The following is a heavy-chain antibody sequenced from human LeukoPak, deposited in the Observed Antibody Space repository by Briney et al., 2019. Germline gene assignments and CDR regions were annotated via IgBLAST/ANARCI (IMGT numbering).Heavy chain of an antibody. CDR1: GFTFSSYW. V-gene: IGHV3-74*01. J-gene: IGHJ4*02. CDR2: INSDGSST. Sequence: GGSLRLSCAASGFTFSSYWMHWVRQAPGKGLAWVSRINSDGSSTSYADSVKGRFTISRDNAKNTLYLQMNSLRAEDTAVYYCARDPVYSSGWFFDYWGQGTLVTVSS. D-gene: IGHD6-19*01. CDR3: ARDPVYSSGWFFDY.